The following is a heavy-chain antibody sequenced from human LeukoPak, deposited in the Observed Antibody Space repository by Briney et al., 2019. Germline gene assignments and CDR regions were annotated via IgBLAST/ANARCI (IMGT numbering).Heavy chain of an antibody. CDR3: ASGYSSSLYGTDY. J-gene: IGHJ4*02. CDR2: IYSCCST. Sequence: GGSLRLSCAASGFTVSSNYMSWVRQSPGKGLEWVSVIYSCCSTYYAGSVKGRFTNSRDNSKNTLYLQMNSLRAEDTAVYYCASGYSSSLYGTDYWGQGTLVTVSS. V-gene: IGHV3-53*01. D-gene: IGHD6-13*01. CDR1: GFTVSSNY.